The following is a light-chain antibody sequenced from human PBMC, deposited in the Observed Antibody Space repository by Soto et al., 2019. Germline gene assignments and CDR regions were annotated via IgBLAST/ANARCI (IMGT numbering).Light chain of an antibody. CDR3: CSYAGSLVV. CDR1: SSDVGGYNY. Sequence: SALTQPRSVSGSPGQSVTISCTGTSSDVGGYNYVSWYQQHPGKAPKLMIYDVSKRPSGVPDRFSGSKSGNTASLTISGLQAEDEADYYCCSYAGSLVVFGGGTKLTVL. CDR2: DVS. J-gene: IGLJ2*01. V-gene: IGLV2-11*01.